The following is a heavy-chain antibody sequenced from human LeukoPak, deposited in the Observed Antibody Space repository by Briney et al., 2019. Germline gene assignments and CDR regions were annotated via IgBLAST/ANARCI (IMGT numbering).Heavy chain of an antibody. CDR2: NNHSGST. Sequence: SETLSLTCAVYGGSFSGYYWSWIRQPPGKGLEWIGENNHSGSTNYNPSLKSRVTISVDTSKNQFSLKLSSVTAADTAVYYCARGPAYYYDSSGYYFRLYYYYYYMDVWGKGTTVTVSS. V-gene: IGHV4-34*01. CDR1: GGSFSGYY. J-gene: IGHJ6*03. D-gene: IGHD3-22*01. CDR3: ARGPAYYYDSSGYYFRLYYYYYYMDV.